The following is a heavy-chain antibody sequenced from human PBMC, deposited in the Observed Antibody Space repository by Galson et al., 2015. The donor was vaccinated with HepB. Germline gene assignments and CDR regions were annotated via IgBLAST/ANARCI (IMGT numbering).Heavy chain of an antibody. Sequence: SLRLSCAGSEFTFSSYWMNWVRQAPGKGLEWVAHINPDGSEEYYAASLKGRFTISRDNSKNALYLQMNSLGAEDTAVYHCAREGDPYNYWSALDFWGQGTLVTVSS. D-gene: IGHD3-3*01. J-gene: IGHJ4*02. CDR2: INPDGSEE. CDR1: EFTFSSYW. V-gene: IGHV3-7*01. CDR3: AREGDPYNYWSALDF.